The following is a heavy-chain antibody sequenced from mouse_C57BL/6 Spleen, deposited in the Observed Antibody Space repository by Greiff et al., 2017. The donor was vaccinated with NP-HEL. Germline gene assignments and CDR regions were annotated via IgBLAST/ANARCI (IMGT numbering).Heavy chain of an antibody. CDR3: ARPCGSSSFFDY. V-gene: IGHV1-82*01. CDR1: GYAFSSSW. Sequence: VQLQQSGPELVKPGASVKISCKASGYAFSSSWMNWVKQRPGKGLEWIGRIYPGDGDTNYNGKFKGKATLTADKSSSTAYMQLSSLTSEDSAVYFCARPCGSSSFFDYWGQGTTLTVSS. D-gene: IGHD1-1*01. CDR2: IYPGDGDT. J-gene: IGHJ2*01.